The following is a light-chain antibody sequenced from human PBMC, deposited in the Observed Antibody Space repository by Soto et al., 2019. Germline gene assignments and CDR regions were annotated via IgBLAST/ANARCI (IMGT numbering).Light chain of an antibody. CDR3: QQYDSWPPIFT. CDR2: GVS. V-gene: IGKV3-15*01. CDR1: QSISSN. J-gene: IGKJ3*01. Sequence: EIVMTQSPATLSVSPGERATLSCRASQSISSNLAWYQQRPGQAPRLLVYGVSTRATGVPARFSGSGSVTEFTLTISSLHSVDFALYYCQQYDSWPPIFTFGPGSKVDLK.